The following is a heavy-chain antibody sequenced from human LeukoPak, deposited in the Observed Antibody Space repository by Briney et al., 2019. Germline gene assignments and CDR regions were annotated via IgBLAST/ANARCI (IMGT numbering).Heavy chain of an antibody. CDR1: GFTFSSYA. J-gene: IGHJ4*02. CDR2: ISYDGSNK. D-gene: IGHD2-15*01. V-gene: IGHV3-30-3*01. Sequence: GGSLRLSCAASGFTFSSYAMHWVRQAPGKGLEWVAVISYDGSNKYYADSVKGRFTISRDNSKNTLYLQMNSLRAEDTAVYYCAKDPAVAATTTTIEDYWGQGTLVTVSS. CDR3: AKDPAVAATTTTIEDY.